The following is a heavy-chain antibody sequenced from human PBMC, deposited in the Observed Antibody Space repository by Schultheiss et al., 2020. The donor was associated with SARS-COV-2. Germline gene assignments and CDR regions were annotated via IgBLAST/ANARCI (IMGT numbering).Heavy chain of an antibody. CDR3: ARGLTMVRGVPFYYFDY. J-gene: IGHJ4*02. Sequence: SQTLSLTCTVSGGSISSYYWSWIRQPAGKGLEWIGRIYTSGSTNYNPSLKSRVTMSVDTSKNQFSLKLSSVTAADTAVYYCARGLTMVRGVPFYYFDYWGQGTLVTVSS. CDR2: IYTSGST. V-gene: IGHV4-4*07. D-gene: IGHD3-10*01. CDR1: GGSISSYY.